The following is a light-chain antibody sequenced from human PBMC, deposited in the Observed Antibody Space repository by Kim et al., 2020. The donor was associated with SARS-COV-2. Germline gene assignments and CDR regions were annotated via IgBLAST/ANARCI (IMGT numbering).Light chain of an antibody. CDR2: RAS. V-gene: IGKV1-5*03. J-gene: IGKJ2*01. Sequence: SASGGERVHITGRASQSSDYWLAWYQQKPGKAPKLLIYRASTLQSGVPSRFSGSGSETEFTLTISSLQPDDCATYYCQQYSRTPYTFGQGTKLEI. CDR1: QSSDYW. CDR3: QQYSRTPYT.